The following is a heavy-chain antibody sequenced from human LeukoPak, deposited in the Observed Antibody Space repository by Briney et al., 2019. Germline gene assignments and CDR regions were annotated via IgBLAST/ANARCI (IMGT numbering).Heavy chain of an antibody. J-gene: IGHJ4*02. Sequence: SQTLSLTCTVSGGSISSGDYYWRWIRQPPGKGLEWIGYIYYSGTTFYNPSPKSRLTISVDTSKNQFSLKLSSVTAADTAVYYCARLSASYLYYFNCWGQGTLVTVSS. V-gene: IGHV4-30-4*08. CDR2: IYYSGTT. CDR1: GGSISSGDYY. CDR3: ARLSASYLYYFNC. D-gene: IGHD1-26*01.